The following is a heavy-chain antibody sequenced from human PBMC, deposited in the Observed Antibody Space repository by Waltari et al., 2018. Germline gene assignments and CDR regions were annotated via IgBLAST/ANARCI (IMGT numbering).Heavy chain of an antibody. CDR1: GFTFSSYA. J-gene: IGHJ5*02. D-gene: IGHD6-13*01. CDR2: ISGSGGST. V-gene: IGHV3-23*01. Sequence: EVQLLESGGGLVQPGGSLRLSCAASGFTFSSYAMSWVRRAPGKGLAWVSAISGSGGSTYYADSVKGRFTISRDNSKNTLYLQMNSLRAEDTAVYYCAKGVGIAAAGNWFDPWGQGTLVTVSS. CDR3: AKGVGIAAAGNWFDP.